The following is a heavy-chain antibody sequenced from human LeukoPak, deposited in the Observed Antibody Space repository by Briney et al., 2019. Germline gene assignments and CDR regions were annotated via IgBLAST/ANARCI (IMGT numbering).Heavy chain of an antibody. D-gene: IGHD2-8*01. J-gene: IGHJ3*02. Sequence: SVKVSCKASGYTFTSYYMHWVRQAPGQGLEWMGEIIPIFGTATYAQKFQGRVTITADTSTSTVYMELSSLRSEDTAVYYCARRYCTNGVCYHDRGAFDIWGQGTMVTVSS. CDR1: GYTFTSYY. V-gene: IGHV1-69*06. CDR2: IIPIFGTA. CDR3: ARRYCTNGVCYHDRGAFDI.